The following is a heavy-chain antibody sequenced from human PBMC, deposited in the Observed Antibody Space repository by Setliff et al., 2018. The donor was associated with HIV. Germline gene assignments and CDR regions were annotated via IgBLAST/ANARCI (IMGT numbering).Heavy chain of an antibody. J-gene: IGHJ5*02. CDR2: IRDTGNA. V-gene: IGHV4-59*01. CDR1: GGSISPYY. CDR3: ARVGSCYNTRCYSWFDP. D-gene: IGHD2-2*03. Sequence: SETLSLTCSVSGGSISPYYWTWIRQSPGKGPEWIGYIRDTGNAHSNPSLRSRVTIAVDTSKNQLSLRLTSVTAADTAVYYCARVGSCYNTRCYSWFDPWGQGTLFTVSS.